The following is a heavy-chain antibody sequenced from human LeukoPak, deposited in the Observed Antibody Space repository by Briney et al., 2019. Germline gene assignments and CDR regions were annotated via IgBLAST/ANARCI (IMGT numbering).Heavy chain of an antibody. D-gene: IGHD4-11*01. Sequence: TSETLSLTCTVSGGSISSGSYYWSWIRQPAGKGLEWIGHIYTSGSTNYNPSLKSRVTVSVDTSKNQFSLKLSSVTAADTAVYYCARGEPTNDDYTPFDYWGQGTLVTVSS. J-gene: IGHJ4*02. CDR1: GGSISSGSYY. CDR2: IYTSGST. V-gene: IGHV4-61*09. CDR3: ARGEPTNDDYTPFDY.